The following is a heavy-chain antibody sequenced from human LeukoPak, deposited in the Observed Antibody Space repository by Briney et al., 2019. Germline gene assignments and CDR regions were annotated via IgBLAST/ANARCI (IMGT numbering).Heavy chain of an antibody. V-gene: IGHV4-4*02. CDR1: GGSISSSNW. J-gene: IGHJ4*02. CDR3: ASSSYDSSGYYPGLFDY. D-gene: IGHD3-22*01. Sequence: SETLSLTCAVSGGSISSSNWWSWVRPPPGKGLEWIGEIYHSGSTNYNPSLKSRVTISVDKSKNQFSLKLSSVTAADTAVYYCASSSYDSSGYYPGLFDYWGQGTLVTVSS. CDR2: IYHSGST.